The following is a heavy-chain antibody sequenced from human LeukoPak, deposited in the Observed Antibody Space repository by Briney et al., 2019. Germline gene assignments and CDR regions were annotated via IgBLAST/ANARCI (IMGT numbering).Heavy chain of an antibody. CDR1: GGSISSYY. CDR2: IYYSGST. V-gene: IGHV4-59*01. D-gene: IGHD4-17*01. J-gene: IGHJ6*03. CDR3: ARTVYYYYYMAV. Sequence: SETLSLTCTVSGGSISSYYWSWIRQPPGKGLEWIGYIYYSGSTNYNPSLKSRVTISVDTSKNQFSLKLSSVTAADTAVYYCARTVYYYYYMAVWGKGTTVTVSS.